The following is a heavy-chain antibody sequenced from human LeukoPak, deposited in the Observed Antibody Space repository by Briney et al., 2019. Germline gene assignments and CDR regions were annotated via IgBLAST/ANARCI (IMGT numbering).Heavy chain of an antibody. CDR1: GGSISSYY. J-gene: IGHJ5*02. D-gene: IGHD6-13*01. V-gene: IGHV4-59*01. CDR2: IYYSGST. Sequence: SETLSLTCTVSGGSISSYYWSWIRQPPGKGMEWIGYIYYSGSTNYNPSLKSRVTISVDTSKNQFSLKLSSVTAADTAVYYCARGGAPGYSSSCYLFGPHRGTKKWFDPWGQGTLVTVSS. CDR3: ARGGAPGYSSSCYLFGPHRGTKKWFDP.